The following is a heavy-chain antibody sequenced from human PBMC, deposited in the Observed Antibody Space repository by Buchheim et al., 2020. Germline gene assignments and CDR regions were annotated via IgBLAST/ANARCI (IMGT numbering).Heavy chain of an antibody. CDR2: ISSSSSTI. CDR1: GFTFSSYG. V-gene: IGHV3-48*04. Sequence: EVQLVESGGGLVQPGGSLDLSCAASGFTFSSYGMNWVRKAQGRGLGWVSYISSSSSTITYADSVKGRFTISRDNAKNPLYLQMNSLRAEDTAVYYCARARYRGYSSGWWPFDPWGQGTL. CDR3: ARARYRGYSSGWWPFDP. D-gene: IGHD6-19*01. J-gene: IGHJ5*02.